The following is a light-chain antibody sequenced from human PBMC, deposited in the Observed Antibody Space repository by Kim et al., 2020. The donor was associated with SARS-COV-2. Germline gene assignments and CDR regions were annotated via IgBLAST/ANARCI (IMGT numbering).Light chain of an antibody. CDR3: QQYKDWPYT. Sequence: EILMTHSPATLSVSPGERVTLSCKSSQNIGNALAWSQQKPGQPPRNLIYGASTRASGVPARFSGSGTGTEFTLTISNLQSEDVAVYFCQQYKDWPYTFGQGTKVDIK. V-gene: IGKV3-15*01. CDR1: QNIGNA. J-gene: IGKJ2*01. CDR2: GAS.